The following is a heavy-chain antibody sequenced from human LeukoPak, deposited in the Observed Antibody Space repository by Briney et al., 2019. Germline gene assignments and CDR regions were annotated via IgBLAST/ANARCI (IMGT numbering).Heavy chain of an antibody. CDR2: ISGSGGST. CDR1: GFTFSSYA. D-gene: IGHD1-26*01. Sequence: GGSLRLSCAASGFTFSSYAMSWVRQAPGKGLEWVSAISGSGGSTYYADSVKGRFTISRDNSKNTLYLQMNSLRAEDTAVYYCATDGIPGATTTLDYWGQGTLVTVSS. J-gene: IGHJ4*02. CDR3: ATDGIPGATTTLDY. V-gene: IGHV3-23*01.